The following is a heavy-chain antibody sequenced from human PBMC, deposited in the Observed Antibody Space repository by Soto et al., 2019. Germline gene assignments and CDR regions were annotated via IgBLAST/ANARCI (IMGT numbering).Heavy chain of an antibody. CDR2: INPSGGGT. D-gene: IGHD3-22*01. V-gene: IGHV1-46*01. CDR3: ARDRNVRDYYDSSGHLNWFAH. CDR1: GYTFTSYY. Sequence: ASVKVSCKASGYTFTSYYIHCVRQAPGQGLEWMGIINPSGGGTSYAQKFQGRVTMTRDTSTSTVYMELSSLRSEDTAVYYCARDRNVRDYYDSSGHLNWFAHWGQGTLVTVSS. J-gene: IGHJ5*02.